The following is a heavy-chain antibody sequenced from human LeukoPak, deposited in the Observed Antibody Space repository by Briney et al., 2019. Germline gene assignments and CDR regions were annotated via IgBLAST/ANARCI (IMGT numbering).Heavy chain of an antibody. CDR3: AKAVRPGNIVVVVAATGY. CDR2: ISGSGGST. D-gene: IGHD2-15*01. Sequence: GGSLRLSCAASGFTVSSNYMSWVRQAPGKGLEWVSAISGSGGSTYYADSVKGRFTISRDNSKNTLYLQMNSLRAEDTAVYYCAKAVRPGNIVVVVAATGYWGQGTLVTVSS. J-gene: IGHJ4*02. V-gene: IGHV3-23*01. CDR1: GFTVSSNY.